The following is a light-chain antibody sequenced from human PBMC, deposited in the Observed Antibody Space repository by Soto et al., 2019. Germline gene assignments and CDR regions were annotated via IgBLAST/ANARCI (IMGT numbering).Light chain of an antibody. CDR3: RSYTSSATYF. V-gene: IGLV2-14*03. J-gene: IGLJ1*01. CDR1: SSDVGGNDY. CDR2: DVT. Sequence: QSALAQPASVSGSPGQSIAISCAGSSSDVGGNDYVSWYQQHPDKAPKLILYDVTNRPAGISFRFSGSKSGNTASLTISGLQTEDEADYYCRSYTSSATYFFGTGTKLTVL.